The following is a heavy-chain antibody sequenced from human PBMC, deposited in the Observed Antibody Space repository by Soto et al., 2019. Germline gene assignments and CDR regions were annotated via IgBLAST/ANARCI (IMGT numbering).Heavy chain of an antibody. V-gene: IGHV3-30*04. D-gene: IGHD3-9*01. CDR1: GFTFSSYA. Sequence: LRLSCVASGFTFSSYAMHWVRQAPGKGLEWVAVISYDGRQKHYVDSVKGRFTLSRDESDNTVYLQMNSLRPEDTAVYFCAKDVYFDSYYFDQWGQGTRATVPS. J-gene: IGHJ4*02. CDR2: ISYDGRQK. CDR3: AKDVYFDSYYFDQ.